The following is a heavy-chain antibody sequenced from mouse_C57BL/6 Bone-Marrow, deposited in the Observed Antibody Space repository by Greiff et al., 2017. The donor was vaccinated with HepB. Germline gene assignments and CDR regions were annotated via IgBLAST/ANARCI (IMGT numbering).Heavy chain of an antibody. CDR1: GFTFSDYG. CDR2: ISSGSSTI. CDR3: ARRYGSRYGPLFDY. D-gene: IGHD1-1*01. V-gene: IGHV5-17*01. Sequence: EVQVVESGGGLVKPGGSLKLSCAASGFTFSDYGMHWVRQAPEKGLEWVAYISSGSSTIYYADTVKGRFTISRDNAKNTLFLQMTSLRSEDTAMYYCARRYGSRYGPLFDYWGQGTTLTVSS. J-gene: IGHJ2*01.